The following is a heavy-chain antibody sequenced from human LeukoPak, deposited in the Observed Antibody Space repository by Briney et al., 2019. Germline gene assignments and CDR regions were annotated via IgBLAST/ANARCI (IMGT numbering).Heavy chain of an antibody. J-gene: IGHJ4*02. CDR1: GGSISSGSYY. V-gene: IGHV4-61*09. D-gene: IGHD2-8*01. CDR2: IYRSGST. Sequence: SETLSLTCTVSGGSISSGSYYWSWIRQPAGKRLEWIGHIYRSGSTNYNPSLKSRVTISVDTSKNQFSLKLSSVTAADTAVYYCARRRFVRGPDVVNPFDYWGQGTLVTVSS. CDR3: ARRRFVRGPDVVNPFDY.